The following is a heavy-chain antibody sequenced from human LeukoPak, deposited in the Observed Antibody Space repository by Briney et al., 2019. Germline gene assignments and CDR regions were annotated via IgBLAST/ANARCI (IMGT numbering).Heavy chain of an antibody. D-gene: IGHD3-16*01. V-gene: IGHV4-59*01. CDR3: ARDPSVGGWFDP. CDR1: GGSISSYY. CDR2: IYYSGST. J-gene: IGHJ5*02. Sequence: PSETLSLTCTVSGGSISSYYWSWIRQPPGKGLEWIGYIYYSGSTNYNPSPKSRVTISVDTSKNQFSLKLSSVTAADTAVYYCARDPSVGGWFDPWGQGTLVTVSS.